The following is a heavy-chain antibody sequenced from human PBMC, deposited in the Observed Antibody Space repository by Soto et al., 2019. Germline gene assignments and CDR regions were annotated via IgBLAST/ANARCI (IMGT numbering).Heavy chain of an antibody. CDR1: GFTFSSYA. Sequence: QVQLVESGGGVVQPGRSLRLSCAASGFTFSSYAMHWVRQAPGKGLEWVAVISYDGSNKYYADSVKGRFTISRDNSKNTPYLQMNSLRAEDTAVYYCGREGGSYDLKYYFDYWGQGTLVTVSS. V-gene: IGHV3-30-3*01. D-gene: IGHD1-26*01. CDR2: ISYDGSNK. J-gene: IGHJ4*02. CDR3: GREGGSYDLKYYFDY.